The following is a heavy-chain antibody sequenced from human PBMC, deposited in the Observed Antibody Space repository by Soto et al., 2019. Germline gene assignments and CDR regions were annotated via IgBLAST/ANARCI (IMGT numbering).Heavy chain of an antibody. J-gene: IGHJ6*02. D-gene: IGHD2-2*01. CDR3: ASGVLVPAAIPYYGMDV. CDR1: GGTFSSYA. V-gene: IGHV1-69*06. Sequence: SVKVSCKASGGTFSSYAISWVRQARGQGLEWMGGIIPIFGTANYAQKFQGRVTITADKSTSTAYMELSSLRSEDTAVYYCASGVLVPAAIPYYGMDVWGQGTTVTVSS. CDR2: IIPIFGTA.